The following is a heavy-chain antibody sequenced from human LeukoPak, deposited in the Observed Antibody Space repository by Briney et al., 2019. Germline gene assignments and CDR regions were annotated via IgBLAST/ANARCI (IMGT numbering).Heavy chain of an antibody. V-gene: IGHV1-2*06. CDR2: INPNSGDT. Sequence: ASVKVSCKSSGYTFTNYYVHWVRQAPGQGLEWMRRINPNSGDTNYAQNFQGRVTMSRDTSISTAYLELNSLIFDDTAVFYCARSTITTTAAGHFDLWGRGTLVTVSS. CDR1: GYTFTNYY. J-gene: IGHJ2*01. CDR3: ARSTITTTAAGHFDL. D-gene: IGHD6-13*01.